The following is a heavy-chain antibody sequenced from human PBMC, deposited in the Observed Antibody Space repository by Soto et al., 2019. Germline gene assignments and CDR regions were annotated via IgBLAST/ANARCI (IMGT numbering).Heavy chain of an antibody. J-gene: IGHJ4*02. V-gene: IGHV1-46*01. Sequence: QVQLVQSGAEVKKPGASVKVSCKASGYTFTSYYMHWVRQAPGQGLEWMGIINPSGGSTSYAQKFQGRVNMTRDTSTSTVYMELSSLRSEDTAVYYCAREGCSGGSCRKPFDYWGQGTLVTVSS. D-gene: IGHD2-15*01. CDR2: INPSGGST. CDR3: AREGCSGGSCRKPFDY. CDR1: GYTFTSYY.